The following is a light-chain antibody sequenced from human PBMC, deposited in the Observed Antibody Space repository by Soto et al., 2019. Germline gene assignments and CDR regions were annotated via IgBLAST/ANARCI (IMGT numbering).Light chain of an antibody. CDR1: QGISNY. V-gene: IGKV1-27*01. J-gene: IGKJ1*01. Sequence: DIQMTQSPSXLSAXVGDRXTITCRASQGISNYLAWYQQKPGKVPKLLIYAASTLQSGVPSRFSGSGSGTDFTLTISSLXPXXVATYXXXXYNSAPWTFGQGTKVEIK. CDR3: XXYNSAPWT. CDR2: AAS.